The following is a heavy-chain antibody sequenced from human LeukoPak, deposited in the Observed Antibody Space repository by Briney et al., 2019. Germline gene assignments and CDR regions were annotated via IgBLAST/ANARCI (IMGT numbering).Heavy chain of an antibody. CDR1: GFTFSGFW. Sequence: GGSLRLSCTGSGFTFSGFWMSWVRQAPGRGLEWVASINQDGGQKYYVDSVKGRFTISRDNAEKSMYLQMNSLRAEDTAVYYCAREFFDSSGYYYPSPFDYWGQGTLVTVSS. D-gene: IGHD3-22*01. J-gene: IGHJ4*02. CDR2: INQDGGQK. CDR3: AREFFDSSGYYYPSPFDY. V-gene: IGHV3-7*01.